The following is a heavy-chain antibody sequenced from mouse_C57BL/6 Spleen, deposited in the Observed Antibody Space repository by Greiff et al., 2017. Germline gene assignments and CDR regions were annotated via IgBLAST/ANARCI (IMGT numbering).Heavy chain of an antibody. CDR1: GFNIKDYY. D-gene: IGHD1-1*01. Sequence: EVQLQESGAELVKPGASVKLSCTASGFNIKDYYMHWVKQRTEQGLEWIGGIYPEDGETKYAPKFQGKATITADTSSNTAYLQLSSLTSEDTAVYYCAGGYGSSYLFAYWGQGTLVTVSA. CDR2: IYPEDGET. V-gene: IGHV14-2*01. CDR3: AGGYGSSYLFAY. J-gene: IGHJ3*01.